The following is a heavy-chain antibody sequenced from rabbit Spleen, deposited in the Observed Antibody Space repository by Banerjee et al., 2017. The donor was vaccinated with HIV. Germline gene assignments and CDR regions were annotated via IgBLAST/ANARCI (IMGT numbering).Heavy chain of an antibody. CDR3: ARDSGSSFSSYGMDL. CDR1: GFSFSSNW. Sequence: QSLEESGGGLVKPGGTLTLTCTVSGFSFSSNWICWVRQAPGKGLEWIACIDTSDGDTDYANWPKGRFTISKTSSTTVTLQMTSLTAADTATYFCARDSGSSFSSYGMDLWGPGTLVTV. CDR2: IDTSDGDT. V-gene: IGHV1S40*01. J-gene: IGHJ6*01. D-gene: IGHD8-1*01.